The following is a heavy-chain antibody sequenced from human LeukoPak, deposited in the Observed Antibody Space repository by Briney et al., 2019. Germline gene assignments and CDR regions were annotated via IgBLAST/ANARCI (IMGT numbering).Heavy chain of an antibody. CDR1: GGSISSYY. V-gene: IGHV4-59*01. CDR3: ARGSPNRVIRAAAGWFDP. J-gene: IGHJ5*02. Sequence: SETLSLTCTVSGGSISSYYWSWIRQPPGKGLEWIGYIYYSGSTNYNPSLKSRVTISVDTSKNQFSLKLSSVTAADTAVYYCARGSPNRVIRAAAGWFDPWGQGTLVTVSS. D-gene: IGHD6-13*01. CDR2: IYYSGST.